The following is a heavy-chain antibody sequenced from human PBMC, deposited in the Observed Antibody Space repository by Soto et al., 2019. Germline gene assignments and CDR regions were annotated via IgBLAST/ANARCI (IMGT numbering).Heavy chain of an antibody. CDR1: GGSISSYY. D-gene: IGHD1-1*01. Sequence: QVQLQESGPGLVKPSETLSLTCTVSGGSISSYYWSWIRQPPGKGLEWIGYIYYSGSTNYNPSLKSRVTISVDTSETQSSLKLSSVTAADPAVYSCEREGTTVDSDYYYGMDVWGQGTTVTVSS. V-gene: IGHV4-59*01. CDR2: IYYSGST. CDR3: EREGTTVDSDYYYGMDV. J-gene: IGHJ6*02.